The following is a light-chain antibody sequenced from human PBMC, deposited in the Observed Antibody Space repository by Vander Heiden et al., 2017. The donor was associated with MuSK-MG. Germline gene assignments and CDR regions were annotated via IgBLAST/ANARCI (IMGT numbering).Light chain of an antibody. V-gene: IGKV3-20*01. CDR2: GAS. CDR1: QSVSSSY. CDR3: QQYGDSPRFT. J-gene: IGKJ3*01. Sequence: DTVLTQSPGTLSLCRGDRATLSCRASQSVSSSYLAWYQQKPGQAPRLLIYGASTRATGIPDRFSGRGSGTDFTLTISRLEPEDFAVYYCQQYGDSPRFTFGPGTKVDIK.